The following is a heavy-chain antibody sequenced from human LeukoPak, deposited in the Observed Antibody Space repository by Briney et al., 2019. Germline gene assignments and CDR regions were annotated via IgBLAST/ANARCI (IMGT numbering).Heavy chain of an antibody. CDR3: ARDLGDGYNSFDY. Sequence: AGGSLRLSCAASAFTFSSYGMHWVRQAPGKGLEYVSAISSNGGSTYYANSVKGRFTISRDNSKNTLYLQMGSLRAEDMAVYYCARDLGDGYNSFDYWGQGTLVTVSS. J-gene: IGHJ4*02. V-gene: IGHV3-64*01. D-gene: IGHD5-24*01. CDR1: AFTFSSYG. CDR2: ISSNGGST.